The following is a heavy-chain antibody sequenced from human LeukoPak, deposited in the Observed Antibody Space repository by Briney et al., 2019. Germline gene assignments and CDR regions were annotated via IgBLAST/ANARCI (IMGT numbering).Heavy chain of an antibody. D-gene: IGHD6-19*01. Sequence: GGSLRLSCAASGFTFSDYYMSWIRKAPGKGLEWVSYISSSGSTIYYADSVKGRFTISRDNAKNSLYLQMNSLRAEDTAVYYCARQKGAVAGKRWFDPWGQGTLVTVSS. V-gene: IGHV3-11*01. CDR1: GFTFSDYY. J-gene: IGHJ5*02. CDR3: ARQKGAVAGKRWFDP. CDR2: ISSSGSTI.